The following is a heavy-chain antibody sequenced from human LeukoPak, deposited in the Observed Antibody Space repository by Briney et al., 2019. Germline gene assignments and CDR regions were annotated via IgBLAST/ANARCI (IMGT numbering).Heavy chain of an antibody. J-gene: IGHJ4*02. D-gene: IGHD1-26*01. Sequence: PGGSLRLSCAASGFTFSSYAMHWVRQAPGKGLEWVAVIWYDGSKKYYADSVKGRCTISRDNSKNTLSLQMNTLRAEDTAVYYCAKENPVGGTNYFDYWGQGTLVTVSS. V-gene: IGHV3-33*06. CDR3: AKENPVGGTNYFDY. CDR2: IWYDGSKK. CDR1: GFTFSSYA.